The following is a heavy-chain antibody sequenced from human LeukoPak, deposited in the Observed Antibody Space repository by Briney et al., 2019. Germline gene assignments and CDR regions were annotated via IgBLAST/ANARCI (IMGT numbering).Heavy chain of an antibody. Sequence: ASVKVSCKVSGYTLTELSMHWVRQAPGKGLEWMGGFDPEDGETIYAQKFQGRVTMTEDTSTDTAYMELSSLRSEDTAVYYCAKDPYGTRYFQHWGQGTLVAVSS. CDR3: AKDPYGTRYFQH. CDR2: FDPEDGET. V-gene: IGHV1-24*01. CDR1: GYTLTELS. J-gene: IGHJ1*01. D-gene: IGHD1-26*01.